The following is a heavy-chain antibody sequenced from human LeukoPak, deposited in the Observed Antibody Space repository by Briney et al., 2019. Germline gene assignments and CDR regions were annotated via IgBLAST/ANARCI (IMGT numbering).Heavy chain of an antibody. CDR3: ARANSRPYYMDV. CDR1: GYTLNQLS. V-gene: IGHV1-24*01. CDR2: FDPEDGET. Sequence: ASVKVSCKVSGYTLNQLSVHWVRQAPGKGLEWMGGFDPEDGETIYAQKFQGRVTMTEDTSTDTAYMELRSLRSDDTAVYYCARANSRPYYMDVWGKGTTVTVSS. J-gene: IGHJ6*03. D-gene: IGHD6-13*01.